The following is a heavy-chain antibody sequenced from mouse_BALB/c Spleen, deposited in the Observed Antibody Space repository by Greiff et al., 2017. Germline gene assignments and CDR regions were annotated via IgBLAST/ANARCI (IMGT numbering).Heavy chain of an antibody. CDR3: ARDGATGTYFDY. CDR1: GFSLTSYG. J-gene: IGHJ2*01. D-gene: IGHD4-1*02. V-gene: IGHV2-9*02. CDR2: IWAGGST. Sequence: VKVVESGPGLVAPSQSLSITCTVSGFSLTSYGVHWVRQPPGKGLEWLGVIWAGGSTNYNSALMSRLSISKDNSKSQVFLKMNSLQTDDTAMYYCARDGATGTYFDYWGQGTTLTVSS.